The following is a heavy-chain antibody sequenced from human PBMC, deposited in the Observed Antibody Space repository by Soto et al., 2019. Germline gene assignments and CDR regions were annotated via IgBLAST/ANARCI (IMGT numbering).Heavy chain of an antibody. CDR1: GGSISSYY. CDR3: ARVVTAPYWYFDL. D-gene: IGHD2-21*02. J-gene: IGHJ2*01. Sequence: PSETLSLTCTVSGGSISSYYWSWIRQPPGKGLEWIGYIYYSGSTNYNPSLKSRVTISVDTSKNQFSLKLSSVTAADTAVYYCARVVTAPYWYFDLWGRGTLVT. CDR2: IYYSGST. V-gene: IGHV4-59*01.